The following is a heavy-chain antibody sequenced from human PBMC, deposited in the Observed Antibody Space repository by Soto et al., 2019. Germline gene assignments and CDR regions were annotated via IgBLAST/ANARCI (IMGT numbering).Heavy chain of an antibody. V-gene: IGHV3-23*01. CDR2: MSGSSSTT. D-gene: IGHD4-4*01. CDR1: GLTFSNYA. CDR3: ARTIGTTWWFDP. Sequence: GGSLRLSCATSGLTFSNYAMSWVRQAPGGGLEWVSSMSGSSSTTYYADSVRGRFTISRDRSKNSLYLQMNSLRDEDTAVYYCARTIGTTWWFDPWGRGTLVTVSS. J-gene: IGHJ5*02.